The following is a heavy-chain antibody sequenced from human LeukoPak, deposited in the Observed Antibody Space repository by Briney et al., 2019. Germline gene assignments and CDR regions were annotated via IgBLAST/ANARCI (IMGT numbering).Heavy chain of an antibody. V-gene: IGHV1-2*02. D-gene: IGHD5-12*01. CDR1: GYPFTAYY. CDR2: INPDSGGT. Sequence: EASVKVSCTASGYPFTAYYMHWVRQAPGQGLEWMGWINPDSGGTNYAQKFQGRVTMTRETSISTAYMELSRLRSDDTAVYYWASGLRGYSGYGGFDPWGQGTLVTVSS. CDR3: ASGLRGYSGYGGFDP. J-gene: IGHJ5*02.